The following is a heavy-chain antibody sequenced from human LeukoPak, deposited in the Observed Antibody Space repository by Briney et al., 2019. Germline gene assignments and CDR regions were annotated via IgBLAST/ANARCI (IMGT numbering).Heavy chain of an antibody. CDR3: ARGEGPAATLRYSDY. Sequence: SVKVSCKASGGTFSSYAISWVRQAPGQGLEWMGGIIPIFGTANYAQKFQGRVTITTDESTSTAYMELSSLRSEDAAVYYCARGEGPAATLRYSDYWGQGTLVTVSS. J-gene: IGHJ4*02. V-gene: IGHV1-69*05. CDR2: IIPIFGTA. D-gene: IGHD2-15*01. CDR1: GGTFSSYA.